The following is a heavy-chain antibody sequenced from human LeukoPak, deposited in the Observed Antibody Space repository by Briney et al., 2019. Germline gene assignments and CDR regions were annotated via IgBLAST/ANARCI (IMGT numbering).Heavy chain of an antibody. V-gene: IGHV1-46*01. CDR2: INPSGGST. D-gene: IGHD3-22*01. CDR3: ARGLCYYDSSGPYYFDH. CDR1: GYTFTSYY. Sequence: GASVKVSCKASGYTFTSYYMHWVRQAPGQGLEWMGIINPSGGSTSYAQKFQGRVTMTRDTSTSTVYMELSSLRSEDTAVYYCARGLCYYDSSGPYYFDHWGQGTLVTVSS. J-gene: IGHJ4*02.